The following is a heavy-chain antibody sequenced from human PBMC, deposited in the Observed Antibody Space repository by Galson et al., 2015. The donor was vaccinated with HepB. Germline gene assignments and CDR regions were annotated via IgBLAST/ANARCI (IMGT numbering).Heavy chain of an antibody. D-gene: IGHD3-22*01. CDR2: ISRGSSTI. CDR1: GFTFRSYS. V-gene: IGHV3-48*01. J-gene: IGHJ4*02. CDR3: AREVAYYYDSSGYSWVRPPSLSLDC. Sequence: SLRLSCAACGFTFRSYSMNWVRQAPGEGLEWVSYISRGSSTIYYADSEKVRFTITRDNAKNSLYLQMNSLKPEDTDVYYCAREVAYYYDSSGYSWVRPPSLSLDCWGQGALVTVSS.